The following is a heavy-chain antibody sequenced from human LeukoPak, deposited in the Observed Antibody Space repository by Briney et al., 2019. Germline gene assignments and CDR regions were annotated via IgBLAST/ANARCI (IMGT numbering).Heavy chain of an antibody. D-gene: IGHD3-16*01. CDR3: ARARRGGPFDY. CDR1: GFTFSDYY. Sequence: GGSLRLSCAASGFTFSDYYMSWIRQAPGKGLEWVSYVTSSGNTIDYADSVKGRFTISRDNAKNSLYLQMNSLTAEDTAVYYCARARRGGPFDYWGQGTLVTVSA. V-gene: IGHV3-11*01. CDR2: VTSSGNTI. J-gene: IGHJ4*02.